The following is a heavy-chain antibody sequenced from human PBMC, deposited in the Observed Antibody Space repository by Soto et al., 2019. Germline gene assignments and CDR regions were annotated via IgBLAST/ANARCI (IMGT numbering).Heavy chain of an antibody. CDR1: GYSFTSYD. CDR3: ARVKLDYFDY. J-gene: IGHJ4*02. Sequence: ASVKVSCKASGYSFTSYDINWVRQATGQGLEWMGWMNPNSGNTAYAQKFQGRVTMTRNTSISAAYMELSSLRSEDTAVYYCARVKLDYFDYWGQGTLVTV. V-gene: IGHV1-8*01. CDR2: MNPNSGNT.